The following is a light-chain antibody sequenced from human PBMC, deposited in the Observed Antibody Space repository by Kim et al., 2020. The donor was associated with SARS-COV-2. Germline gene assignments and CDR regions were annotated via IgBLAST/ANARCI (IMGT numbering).Light chain of an antibody. Sequence: EIEMTQSPATLSVSPGERATLSCRASQSVSSNLAWYQQKPGQAPRLLIYGASIGATGIPARFSGSGSGTEFTLTISSLQSEDFALYYCQQYNSWWTFGQGTKVDIK. V-gene: IGKV3-15*01. CDR3: QQYNSWWT. J-gene: IGKJ1*01. CDR1: QSVSSN. CDR2: GAS.